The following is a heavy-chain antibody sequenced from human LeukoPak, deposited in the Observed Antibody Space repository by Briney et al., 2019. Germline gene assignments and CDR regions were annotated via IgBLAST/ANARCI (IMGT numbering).Heavy chain of an antibody. CDR2: ISDDGTNQ. Sequence: GGSLRLSCVGSGFTFNNYAIFWVRQAPGKGLEWAALISDDGTNQYYADSVKDRFSISRDDYKSTEYLQMNALRTQDTPVYSCPRVDVSGSWYTSSKSGGQGPLVTVSP. CDR3: PRVDVSGSWYTSSKS. J-gene: IGHJ4*02. V-gene: IGHV3-30*04. D-gene: IGHD3-16*01. CDR1: GFTFNNYA.